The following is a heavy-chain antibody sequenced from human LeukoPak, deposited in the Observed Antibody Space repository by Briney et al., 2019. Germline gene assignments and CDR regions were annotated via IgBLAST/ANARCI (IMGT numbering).Heavy chain of an antibody. D-gene: IGHD3-3*01. CDR1: GDSISGSTYY. CDR2: IYYSGRT. V-gene: IGHV4-39*07. Sequence: SETLSLTCTVSGDSISGSTYYWGWIRQPPGKGLECIGSIYYSGRTYYNPSLKSRLTMSVDVSENQVSLKLTSVTAADTAVYYCAREGGFYRPLDYSGQGTLVTVSS. J-gene: IGHJ4*02. CDR3: AREGGFYRPLDY.